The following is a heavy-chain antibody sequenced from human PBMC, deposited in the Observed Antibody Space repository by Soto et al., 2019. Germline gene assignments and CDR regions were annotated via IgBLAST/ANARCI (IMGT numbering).Heavy chain of an antibody. CDR3: ATYYNDSSGYSFDY. V-gene: IGHV4-30-4*08. CDR1: GASIISDGYY. Sequence: SEPLSLTCTVSGASIISDGYYWTWIRQPPWKRLEWIGSSYYSGITYYNPSLKSRVTISVDTSKNQFSLKLSSVTAADTAVYYCATYYNDSSGYSFDYGGKGSLVTASA. J-gene: IGHJ4*02. CDR2: SYYSGIT. D-gene: IGHD3-22*01.